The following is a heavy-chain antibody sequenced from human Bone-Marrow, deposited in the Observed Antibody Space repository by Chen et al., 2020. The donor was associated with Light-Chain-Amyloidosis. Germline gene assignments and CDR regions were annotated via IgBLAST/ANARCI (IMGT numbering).Heavy chain of an antibody. D-gene: IGHD5-12*01. CDR1: GYTFPNYW. Sequence: EVQLEQSGPEVKKPGESLKISCKGSGYTFPNYWIGWVRQMPGKGLEWMGVIYPDDSDAGYSPSFEGQVTISADKSITTAYRQWRSLKASDTAMYYCARRRDGYDFDYWCQGTLVTVS. CDR2: IYPDDSDA. V-gene: IGHV5-51*01. J-gene: IGHJ4*02. CDR3: ARRRDGYDFDY.